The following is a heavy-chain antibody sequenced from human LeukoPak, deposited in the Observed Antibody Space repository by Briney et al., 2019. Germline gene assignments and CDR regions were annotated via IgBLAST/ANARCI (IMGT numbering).Heavy chain of an antibody. J-gene: IGHJ4*02. D-gene: IGHD3-10*01. CDR3: ARDSLSSGYGPFDY. Sequence: PSQTLSLTCTVSGGSISSGGYYWSWIRQHPGKGLEWIGYIYYSGSTYYNPSLKSRVTISVDTSKNQFSLKLSSVTAADTAVYYCARDSLSSGYGPFDYWGQGTLVTVSS. V-gene: IGHV4-31*03. CDR2: IYYSGST. CDR1: GGSISSGGYY.